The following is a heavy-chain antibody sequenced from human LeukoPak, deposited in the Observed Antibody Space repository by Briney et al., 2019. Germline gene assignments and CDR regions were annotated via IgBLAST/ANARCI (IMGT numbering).Heavy chain of an antibody. CDR1: GYSFSNFD. D-gene: IGHD3-10*01. V-gene: IGHV1-8*01. CDR2: LDPHSGDT. CDR3: ARSRRGYYMDV. J-gene: IGHJ6*03. Sequence: ASLKVSCKASGYSFSNFDINWVRQAAGQGPEWMGRLDPHSGDTDYVRKFQGRVIMTKNTSINTAYLELRSLTSEDTAVYYCARSRRGYYMDVWGRGTTVTVSS.